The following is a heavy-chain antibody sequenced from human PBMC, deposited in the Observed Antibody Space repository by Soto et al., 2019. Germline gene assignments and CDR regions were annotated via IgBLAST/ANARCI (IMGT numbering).Heavy chain of an antibody. CDR3: ARRAVWFGDRNFDY. CDR2: INHSGST. D-gene: IGHD3-10*01. V-gene: IGHV4-34*01. CDR1: GGSFSGYY. Sequence: QVQLQQWGAGLLKPSETLSLTCAVYGGSFSGYYWSWIRQPPGKGLEWIGEINHSGSTNYNPSPMSRMTIAVVTSRNQSAVKMSSVTAADTAVYYCARRAVWFGDRNFDYWGQGTVVTVSS. J-gene: IGHJ4*02.